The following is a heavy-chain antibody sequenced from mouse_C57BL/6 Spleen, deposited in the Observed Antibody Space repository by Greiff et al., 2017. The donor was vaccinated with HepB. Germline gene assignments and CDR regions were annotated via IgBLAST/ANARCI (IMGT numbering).Heavy chain of an antibody. D-gene: IGHD1-1*01. CDR1: GYAFSSSW. V-gene: IGHV1-82*01. CDR2: IYPGDGDT. J-gene: IGHJ2*01. Sequence: LQESGPELVKPGASVKISCKASGYAFSSSWMNWVKQRPGKGLEWIGRIYPGDGDTNYNGKFKGKATLTADKSSSTAYMQLSSLTSEDSAVYFCARDYYGSSSWDYWGQGTTLTVSS. CDR3: ARDYYGSSSWDY.